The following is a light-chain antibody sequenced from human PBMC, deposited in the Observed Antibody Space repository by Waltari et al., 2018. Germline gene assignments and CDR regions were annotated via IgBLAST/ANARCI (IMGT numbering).Light chain of an antibody. J-gene: IGKJ5*01. CDR1: QSLVHSNGYNY. V-gene: IGKV2-28*01. CDR3: MQALQTSIT. Sequence: IVLTQSPLSLPVIPGEPASISCKASQSLVHSNGYNYLDWFLQKPGQSPQLLIYLGSNRASGVPDRFSGSGSGTDFTLRISRVEAEDVGIYYCMQALQTSITFGQGTRLEIK. CDR2: LGS.